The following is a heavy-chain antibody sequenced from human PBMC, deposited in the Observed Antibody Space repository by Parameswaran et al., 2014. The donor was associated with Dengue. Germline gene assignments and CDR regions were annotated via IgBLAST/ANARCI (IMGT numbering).Heavy chain of an antibody. D-gene: IGHD2-2*01. J-gene: IGHJ4*02. V-gene: IGHV3-21*01. Sequence: KWIRQPQEGLEWVSSISISSTYIYYADSVKGRFTISRDNAKNSLYLQMNSLRAEDTAVYYCARDRSTCSTSCYHFDNWGQGTLVTVSS. CDR3: ARDRSTCSTSCYHFDN. CDR2: ISISSTYI.